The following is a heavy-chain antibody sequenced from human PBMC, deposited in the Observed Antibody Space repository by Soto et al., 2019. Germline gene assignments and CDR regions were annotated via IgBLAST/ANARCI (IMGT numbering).Heavy chain of an antibody. V-gene: IGHV1-18*01. CDR3: ARDFHYDYIWGSYRQEPFDY. D-gene: IGHD3-16*02. CDR1: GYTFTSYG. J-gene: IGHJ4*02. Sequence: QVQLVQSGAEVKKPGASVKVSCKASGYTFTSYGISWVRQAPGQGLEWMGWISAYNGNTNYAQKLQGRVTMTTDTSTITAYMELRSLRSDDTAVYYCARDFHYDYIWGSYRQEPFDYWGQGTLVTVSS. CDR2: ISAYNGNT.